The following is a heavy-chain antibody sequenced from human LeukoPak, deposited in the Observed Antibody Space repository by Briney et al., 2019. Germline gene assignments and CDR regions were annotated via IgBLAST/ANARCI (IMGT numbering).Heavy chain of an antibody. CDR2: INHSGST. Sequence: SETLPLTCAVYGGSFSGYYWSWIRQPPGKGLEWIGEINHSGSTNYNPSLKSRVTISVDTSKNQFSLKLSSVTAADTAVYYCARIALYYDILTGYYPYYFDYWGQGTLVTVSS. D-gene: IGHD3-9*01. CDR1: GGSFSGYY. V-gene: IGHV4-34*01. J-gene: IGHJ4*02. CDR3: ARIALYYDILTGYYPYYFDY.